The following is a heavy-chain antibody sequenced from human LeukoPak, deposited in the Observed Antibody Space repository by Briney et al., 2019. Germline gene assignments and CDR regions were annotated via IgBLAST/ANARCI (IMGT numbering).Heavy chain of an antibody. J-gene: IGHJ4*02. CDR1: GFTFNNYV. V-gene: IGHV3-21*01. CDR3: ARDSVVGATEIGY. D-gene: IGHD1-26*01. CDR2: ISSSSSYI. Sequence: GGSLRLSCAASGFTFNNYVMTWVRQAPGKGLEWVSSISSSSSYIYYADSVKGRFTISRDNAKNSLYLQMNSLRAEDTAVYYCARDSVVGATEIGYWGQGTLVTVSS.